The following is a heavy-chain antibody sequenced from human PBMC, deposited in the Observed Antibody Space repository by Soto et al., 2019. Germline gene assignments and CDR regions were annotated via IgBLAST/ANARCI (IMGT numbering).Heavy chain of an antibody. Sequence: ASVKVSCKASGYTFTSYGISWVRQAPGQGLEWMGWISAYNGNTNYAQKLQGRVTMTTDTSTSTAYMELRSLRSDDTAVYYCAKKGVDGDYLIFFDYWGQGTLVTVSS. CDR2: ISAYNGNT. CDR3: AKKGVDGDYLIFFDY. CDR1: GYTFTSYG. D-gene: IGHD4-17*01. V-gene: IGHV1-18*01. J-gene: IGHJ4*02.